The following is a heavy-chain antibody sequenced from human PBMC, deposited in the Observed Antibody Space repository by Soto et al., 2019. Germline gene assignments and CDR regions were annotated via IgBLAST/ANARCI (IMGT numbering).Heavy chain of an antibody. CDR1: GDSISTYY. CDR3: AKTKEGGFDP. V-gene: IGHV4-59*01. CDR2: FHYSANT. J-gene: IGHJ5*02. Sequence: QVQLQESGPGLVKPSETLSLTCTVSGDSISTYYWSWIRQPPGKGLEWMGYFHYSANTNYNPSLKSRITISVDTSKNRFSLKLTSVTAADTAVYYCAKTKEGGFDPWGQGILVTVSS. D-gene: IGHD3-16*01.